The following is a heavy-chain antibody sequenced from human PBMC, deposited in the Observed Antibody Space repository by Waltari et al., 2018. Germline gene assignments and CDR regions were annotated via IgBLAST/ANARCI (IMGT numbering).Heavy chain of an antibody. V-gene: IGHV4-38-2*02. CDR2: IYHSGST. CDR3: SREYPQQLVLDFVVSSPFDY. J-gene: IGHJ4*02. D-gene: IGHD6-13*01. Sequence: VQLQESGPGLVKPSETLSLPCAFSGYSISSGDYWGWIRQPPGQGLEWIGSIYHSGSTYYNPSLKSRVTISVETSKNQSSLKLSSVTAADTAVYYCSREYPQQLVLDFVVSSPFDYWGQGTLVTVSS. CDR1: GYSISSGDY.